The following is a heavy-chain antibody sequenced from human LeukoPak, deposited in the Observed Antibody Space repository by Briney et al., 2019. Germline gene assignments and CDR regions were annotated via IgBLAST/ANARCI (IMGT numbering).Heavy chain of an antibody. V-gene: IGHV3-30*02. J-gene: IGHJ4*02. CDR2: IRYDGSNK. Sequence: GGSLRPSCAASGFTFSSYGMHWVRQAPGKGLERVAFIRYDGSNKYYADSVKGRFTISRDNSRNTLYLQMNSLRAEDTAVYYCAKDANYDSSGYYYPVPPTIDYWGQGTLVTVSS. CDR3: AKDANYDSSGYYYPVPPTIDY. CDR1: GFTFSSYG. D-gene: IGHD3-22*01.